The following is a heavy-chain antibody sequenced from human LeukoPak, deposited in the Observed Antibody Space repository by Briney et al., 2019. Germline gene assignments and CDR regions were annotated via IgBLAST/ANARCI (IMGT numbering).Heavy chain of an antibody. D-gene: IGHD5-18*01. CDR3: ARVRGYSYGLDY. Sequence: SRTLSLTCAISGDSVSSNSATSNGLRQSPSRGLEWLGRTYYRSKWYNDYASSVKSQITNNQYTSKNQFSLQLKSVTPEDTAVYYCARVRGYSYGLDYWGQGTLVTVSS. CDR2: TYYRSKWYN. CDR1: GDSVSSNSAT. V-gene: IGHV6-1*01. J-gene: IGHJ4*02.